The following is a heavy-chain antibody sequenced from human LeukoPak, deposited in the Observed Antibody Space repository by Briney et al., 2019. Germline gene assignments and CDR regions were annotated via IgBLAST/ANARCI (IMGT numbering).Heavy chain of an antibody. D-gene: IGHD1-26*01. Sequence: SQTLSLTCTVSGGSISSYYWSWIRQPAGKGLEWIGRIYTSGSTNYNPSLKSRVTMSVDTSKNQFSLKLSSVTAADTAVYYCARGSSGSYYVGYYFDYWGQGTLVTVSS. CDR3: ARGSSGSYYVGYYFDY. CDR1: GGSISSYY. V-gene: IGHV4-4*07. CDR2: IYTSGST. J-gene: IGHJ4*02.